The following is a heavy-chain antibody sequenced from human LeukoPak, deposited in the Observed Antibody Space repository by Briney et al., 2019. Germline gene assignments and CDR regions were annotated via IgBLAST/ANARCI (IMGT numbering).Heavy chain of an antibody. V-gene: IGHV4-39*07. CDR1: GGSISSSTYY. Sequence: SETLSLTCTVSGGSISSSTYYCAWIRQPPGKGLEWIGSIYYSGSTYYNPSLKSRVTISVDTSKNQFSLKLSSVTAADTAVYYCAREERYSSSSYGYWGQGTLVTVSS. D-gene: IGHD6-6*01. CDR3: AREERYSSSSYGY. J-gene: IGHJ4*02. CDR2: IYYSGST.